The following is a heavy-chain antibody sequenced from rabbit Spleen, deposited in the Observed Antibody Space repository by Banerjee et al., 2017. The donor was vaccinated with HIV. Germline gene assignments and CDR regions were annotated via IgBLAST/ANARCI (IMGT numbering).Heavy chain of an antibody. CDR1: GFDFSSSYY. CDR3: ARSHGGNSVYAYL. V-gene: IGHV1S45*01. D-gene: IGHD8-1*01. CDR2: IYTGHSAFI. J-gene: IGHJ4*01. Sequence: QEQLVESGGGLVQPEGSLTLTCTASGFDFSSSYYMCWVRQAPGKGLEWIGCIYTGHSAFIYYASWAKGRFTISKTSSTTVTLQMTSLTAADTATYFCARSHGGNSVYAYLWGPGTLVTVS.